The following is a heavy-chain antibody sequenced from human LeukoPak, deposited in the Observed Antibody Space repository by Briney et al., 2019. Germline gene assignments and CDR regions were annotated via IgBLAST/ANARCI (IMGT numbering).Heavy chain of an antibody. J-gene: IGHJ4*02. CDR2: ISSSGSTI. D-gene: IGHD3-22*01. CDR3: ARGAYYYDSSGYRDY. Sequence: GGSLRLSCAASGFTFSSYEMNWVRKAPGKGLEWVSYISSSGSTIYYADSVKGQFTISRDNAKNSLYLQMNSLRAEDTAVYYCARGAYYYDSSGYRDYWGQGTLVTVSS. V-gene: IGHV3-48*03. CDR1: GFTFSSYE.